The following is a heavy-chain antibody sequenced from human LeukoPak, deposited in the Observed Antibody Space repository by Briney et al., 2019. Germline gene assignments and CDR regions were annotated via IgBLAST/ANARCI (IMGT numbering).Heavy chain of an antibody. CDR1: GFSFSSSW. J-gene: IGHJ4*02. V-gene: IGHV3-74*01. Sequence: GGSLRLSCAASGFSFSSSWMHWVSQVPGKGLEWVSRINDDEASTTYAESVKGRFTISRDNAKNTLFLQMNSLRAEDTAVYYCATTGSGSYYDYWGQGTLVTVSS. D-gene: IGHD1-26*01. CDR3: ATTGSGSYYDY. CDR2: INDDEAST.